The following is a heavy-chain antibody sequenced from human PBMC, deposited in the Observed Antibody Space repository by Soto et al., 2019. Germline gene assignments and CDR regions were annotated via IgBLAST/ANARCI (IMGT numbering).Heavy chain of an antibody. V-gene: IGHV3-23*01. CDR1: GFTFGSYA. D-gene: IGHD4-4*01. J-gene: IGHJ3*02. CDR3: AKDQGKKGYSNYFSAFDI. Sequence: PGGSLRLSCAASGFTFGSYAMSWVRQAPGKGLEWVSAISGSGGSTYYADSVKGRFTISRDNSKNTLYLQMNSLRAEDTAVYYCAKDQGKKGYSNYFSAFDIWGQGTMVTVSS. CDR2: ISGSGGST.